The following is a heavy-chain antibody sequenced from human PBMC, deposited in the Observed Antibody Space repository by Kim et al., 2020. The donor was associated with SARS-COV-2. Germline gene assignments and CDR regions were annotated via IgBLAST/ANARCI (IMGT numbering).Heavy chain of an antibody. CDR2: ISGSGHIP. J-gene: IGHJ3*02. Sequence: GGSLRLSCAAYKFTFDNYAMSWVRQAPGEGLEWVSSISGSGHIPYYADSVTGRFTISRDKSNRTLDLQMHSLRSDDTAVYYCAKDLGSSIPRFAFAIWGQGKLVTVS. CDR1: KFTFDNYA. V-gene: IGHV3-23*01. CDR3: AKDLGSSIPRFAFAI. D-gene: IGHD6-13*01.